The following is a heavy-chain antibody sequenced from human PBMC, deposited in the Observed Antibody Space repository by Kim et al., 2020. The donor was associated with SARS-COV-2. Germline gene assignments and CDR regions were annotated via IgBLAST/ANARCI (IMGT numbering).Heavy chain of an antibody. CDR1: GGSISSSSYY. J-gene: IGHJ6*03. CDR3: ARHEYSFHSYYMDV. D-gene: IGHD6-6*01. V-gene: IGHV4-39*01. CDR2: IYYSGST. Sequence: SETLSLTCTVSGGSISSSSYYWGWIRQPPGKGLEWIGSIYYSGSTYYNPSLKSRVTISVDTSKNQFSLKLSSVTAADTAVYYCARHEYSFHSYYMDVGGKGTTATASS.